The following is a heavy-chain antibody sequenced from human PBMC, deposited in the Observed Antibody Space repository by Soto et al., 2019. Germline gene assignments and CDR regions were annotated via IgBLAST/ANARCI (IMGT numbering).Heavy chain of an antibody. CDR1: GFTFNSYS. D-gene: IGHD1-1*01. V-gene: IGHV3-21*02. CDR2: ISSSSVHI. Sequence: EVELVESGGGLVKPGGSLRLSCAASGFTFNSYSVNWVRQAPGKGLEWVASISSSSVHIDFADSVKGRFTISRDEVTNSVSLQMDSLRVEDTGIYYCARYDAFKAFDLWGQGTMVTVSS. J-gene: IGHJ3*01. CDR3: ARYDAFKAFDL.